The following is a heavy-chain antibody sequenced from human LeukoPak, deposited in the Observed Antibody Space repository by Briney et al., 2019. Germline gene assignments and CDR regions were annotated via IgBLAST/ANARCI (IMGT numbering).Heavy chain of an antibody. V-gene: IGHV3-48*03. CDR2: ISSSGSTV. CDR3: ARDGWFLDPWDYYYYYMDV. D-gene: IGHD3/OR15-3a*01. J-gene: IGHJ6*03. Sequence: PGGSLRLSCAASGFTLSSYEMNWVRQAPGKGLEWVSYISSSGSTVYYADSVKGRFTISRDNAKNSLYLQMNSLRAEDTAVYYCARDGWFLDPWDYYYYYMDVRGKGTTVTVSS. CDR1: GFTLSSYE.